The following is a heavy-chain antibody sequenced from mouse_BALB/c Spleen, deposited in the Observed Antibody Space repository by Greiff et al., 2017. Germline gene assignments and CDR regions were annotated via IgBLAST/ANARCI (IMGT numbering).Heavy chain of an antibody. J-gene: IGHJ2*01. CDR1: GFTFSSYA. D-gene: IGHD2-4*01. CDR3: ARHYDYDPFDY. Sequence: DVQLVESGGGLVKPGGSLKLSCAASGFTFSSYAMSWVRQTPEKRLEWVATISSGGSYTYYPDSVKGRFTISRDNAKNTLYLQMSSLKSEDTAMYYCARHYDYDPFDYWGQGTTLTVSS. CDR2: ISSGGSYT. V-gene: IGHV5-9-3*01.